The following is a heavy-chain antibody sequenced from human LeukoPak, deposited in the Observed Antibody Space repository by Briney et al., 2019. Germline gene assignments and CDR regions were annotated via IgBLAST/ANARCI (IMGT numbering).Heavy chain of an antibody. J-gene: IGHJ4*02. CDR1: GGSISSGGYY. V-gene: IGHV4-31*03. Sequence: PSETLSLTCTVSGGSISSGGYYWSWIRQHPGKGQEWIGYIYYSGSTYYNPSLKSRVTISVDTSKNQFSLKLSAVTAADTAVYFCARGRDYSDYWGQGTLVTVSS. CDR2: IYYSGST. CDR3: ARGRDYSDY.